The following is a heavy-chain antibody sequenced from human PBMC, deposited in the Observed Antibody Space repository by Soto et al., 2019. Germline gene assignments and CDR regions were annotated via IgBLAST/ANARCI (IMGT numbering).Heavy chain of an antibody. D-gene: IGHD5-12*01. Sequence: PGGSLRLSCAASGFTFSSYGMHWVRQAPGKGLEWVAVISYDGSNKYYADSVKGRFTISRDNARNSLYLQMNSLRAEDTAVYYCARGDKVPAIYYFDHWGPGTLVTVPQ. V-gene: IGHV3-30*03. CDR1: GFTFSSYG. J-gene: IGHJ4*02. CDR2: ISYDGSNK. CDR3: ARGDKVPAIYYFDH.